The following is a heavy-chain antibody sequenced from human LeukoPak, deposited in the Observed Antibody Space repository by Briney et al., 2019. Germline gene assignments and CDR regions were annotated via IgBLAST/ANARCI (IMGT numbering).Heavy chain of an antibody. J-gene: IGHJ5*02. Sequence: PGGSLSLSCAASGFTVSSNYMSWVRQAPGKGLEWVSVIYSGGSTYYADSVKGRFTISRDNSKNTLYLQMNSLRAEDTAVYYCARDSVRIAAKGFDPWGQGTLVTVSS. CDR3: ARDSVRIAAKGFDP. CDR2: IYSGGST. V-gene: IGHV3-66*01. D-gene: IGHD6-25*01. CDR1: GFTVSSNY.